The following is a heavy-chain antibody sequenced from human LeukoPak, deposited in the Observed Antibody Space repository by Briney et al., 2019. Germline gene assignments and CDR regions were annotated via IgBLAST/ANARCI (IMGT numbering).Heavy chain of an antibody. CDR1: GGSISSYY. CDR3: ARDLRGSDAFDI. V-gene: IGHV4-59*01. Sequence: SETLSLTCTVSGGSISSYYWRWIRQPPGKGLEWIGYIYYSGSTNYNPSLKSRVTISVDTSKNQFSLKLSSVTAADTAVYYCARDLRGSDAFDIWGQGTVVTVSS. CDR2: IYYSGST. J-gene: IGHJ3*02. D-gene: IGHD4-23*01.